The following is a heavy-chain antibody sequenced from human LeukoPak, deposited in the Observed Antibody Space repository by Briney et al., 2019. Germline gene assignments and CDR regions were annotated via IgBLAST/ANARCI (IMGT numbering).Heavy chain of an antibody. CDR3: ARGDWSDSQRFDP. CDR1: GGSTSNYY. Sequence: SETLSLTRTVSGGSTSNYYWSWIRQPPGKGLEFIGYIYYNGRADYNPSLKSRVTMSVDTSKNHFSLKLTSVTAADTAVYFCARGDWSDSQRFDPWGQGILVTVSS. V-gene: IGHV4-59*01. J-gene: IGHJ5*02. CDR2: IYYNGRA. D-gene: IGHD3-22*01.